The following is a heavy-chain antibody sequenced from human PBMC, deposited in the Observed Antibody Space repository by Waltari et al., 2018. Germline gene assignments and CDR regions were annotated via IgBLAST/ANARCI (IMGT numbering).Heavy chain of an antibody. CDR1: GGSISSYY. CDR2: IYHSGST. CDR3: ARHVLSAAAAGTFDY. V-gene: IGHV4-59*08. D-gene: IGHD6-13*01. Sequence: QVQLQESGPGLVKPSETLSLTCTVSGGSISSYYWSWIQQPPGKGLEWIGSIYHSGSTYYNPSLKSRVTISVDTSKNQFSLKLSSVTAADTAVYYCARHVLSAAAAGTFDYWGQGTLVTVSS. J-gene: IGHJ4*02.